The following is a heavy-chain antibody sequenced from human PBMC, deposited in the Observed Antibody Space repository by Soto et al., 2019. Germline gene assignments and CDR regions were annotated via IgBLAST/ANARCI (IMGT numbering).Heavy chain of an antibody. CDR1: GGSISSGGYY. V-gene: IGHV4-31*03. Sequence: SETLSLTCTVSGGSISSGGYYWSWIRQHPGKGLEWIGYIYYSGSTYYNPSLKSRVTISVDTSKNQFSLKLSSVTAADTAVYYCARDNWNFQGAFDIWGQGTMVTVSS. J-gene: IGHJ3*02. CDR3: ARDNWNFQGAFDI. CDR2: IYYSGST. D-gene: IGHD1-7*01.